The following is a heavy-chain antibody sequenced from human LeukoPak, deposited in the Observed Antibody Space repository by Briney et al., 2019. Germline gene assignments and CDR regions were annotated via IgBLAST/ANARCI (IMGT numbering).Heavy chain of an antibody. CDR3: ARPYGGKNYYYYYYMDV. D-gene: IGHD4-23*01. CDR1: VHSFTNYW. Sequence: GESLKISCKGSVHSFTNYWIGWVRQMPGKGLEWMGIIYPGDSDTTYSPSFQGQVTISADKSISTAYLQWSSLKASDTAMYYCARPYGGKNYYYYYYMDVWGKGTTVTISS. J-gene: IGHJ6*03. V-gene: IGHV5-51*01. CDR2: IYPGDSDT.